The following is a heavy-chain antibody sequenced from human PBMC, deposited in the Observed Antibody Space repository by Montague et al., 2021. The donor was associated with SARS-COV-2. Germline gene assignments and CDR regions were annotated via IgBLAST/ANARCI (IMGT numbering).Heavy chain of an antibody. J-gene: IGHJ3*02. CDR3: ARVPPYYYDSSCYYSGAFDI. D-gene: IGHD3-22*01. CDR2: IYTSGST. V-gene: IGHV4-61*02. CDR1: GGSISSGSYY. Sequence: TLSLTCTVSGGSISSGSYYWSWIRQPAGKGLEWIGRIYTSGSTNYNPSLKSRVTISVDTSKNQFSLKLSSVTAADTAVYYCARVPPYYYDSSCYYSGAFDIWGQGTMVTVSS.